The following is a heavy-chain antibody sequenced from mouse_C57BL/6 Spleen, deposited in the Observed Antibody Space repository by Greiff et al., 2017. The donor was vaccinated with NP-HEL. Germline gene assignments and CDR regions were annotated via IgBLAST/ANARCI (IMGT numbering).Heavy chain of an antibody. CDR1: GYAFSSSW. CDR3: ARERAQVLFAY. V-gene: IGHV1-82*01. J-gene: IGHJ3*01. CDR2: IYPGDGDT. D-gene: IGHD3-2*02. Sequence: VQLQQSGPELVKPGASVKISCKASGYAFSSSWMNWVKQRPGKGLEWIGRIYPGDGDTNYNGKFKGKATLTADKSSSTAYMQLSSLTSEDSAVYFWARERAQVLFAYWGQGTLVTVSA.